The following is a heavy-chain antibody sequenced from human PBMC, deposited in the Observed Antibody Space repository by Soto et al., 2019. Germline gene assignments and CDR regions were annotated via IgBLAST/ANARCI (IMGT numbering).Heavy chain of an antibody. Sequence: QVQLVESGGGVVQPGRSLRLSCAASGFTFSSYGMHWVRQAPGKGLEWVAVISYDGSNKYYADSVKGRFTISRDNSKNTLYLQMNSLRAEDTAVYYCAKKGSGSSWYSEDDAFDIWGQGTMVTVSS. CDR1: GFTFSSYG. J-gene: IGHJ3*02. V-gene: IGHV3-30*18. CDR3: AKKGSGSSWYSEDDAFDI. D-gene: IGHD6-13*01. CDR2: ISYDGSNK.